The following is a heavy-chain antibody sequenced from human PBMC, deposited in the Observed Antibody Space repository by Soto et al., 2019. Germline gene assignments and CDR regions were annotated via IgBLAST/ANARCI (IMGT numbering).Heavy chain of an antibody. CDR3: AKGPRNWGVDY. J-gene: IGHJ4*02. CDR1: GYTFTDYD. V-gene: IGHV1-8*01. D-gene: IGHD7-27*01. Sequence: QVQLVQSGAEVKKPGASVKVSCKASGYTFTDYDINWFRQATGQGLEWMGWMNPNNGNTGYAQNLQGRVNMTRSTSISTAYMELSTLRSEDTAVYYCAKGPRNWGVDYWGQGTLVTVSS. CDR2: MNPNNGNT.